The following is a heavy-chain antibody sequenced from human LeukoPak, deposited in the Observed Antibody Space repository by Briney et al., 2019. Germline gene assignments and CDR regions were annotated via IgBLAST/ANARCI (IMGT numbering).Heavy chain of an antibody. Sequence: PGGSLRLSCAASGFTFSSDAMSWVRQAPGTGLEWVATIKDDGSDKYYLDSVKGRFTISRDNSKNSLYLQMNILRADDTAVYYCARAPLFYDTSGYPYWGQGTLVTVSP. V-gene: IGHV3-7*01. J-gene: IGHJ4*02. CDR1: GFTFSSDA. CDR3: ARAPLFYDTSGYPY. CDR2: IKDDGSDK. D-gene: IGHD3-22*01.